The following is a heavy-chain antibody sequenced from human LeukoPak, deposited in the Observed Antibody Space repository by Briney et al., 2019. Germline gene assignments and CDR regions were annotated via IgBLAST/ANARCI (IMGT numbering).Heavy chain of an antibody. V-gene: IGHV3-11*01. J-gene: IGHJ6*03. CDR3: ARDIVYYYMDV. CDR2: ISSSGSTI. D-gene: IGHD2-15*01. CDR1: GFTFSDYY. Sequence: GGSLRLSCAASGFTFSDYYMSWIRQAPGKGLEWVSYISSSGSTIYYADFVKGRFTISRDNAKNSLYLQMNSLRAEDTAVYYCARDIVYYYMDVWGKGTTVTVSS.